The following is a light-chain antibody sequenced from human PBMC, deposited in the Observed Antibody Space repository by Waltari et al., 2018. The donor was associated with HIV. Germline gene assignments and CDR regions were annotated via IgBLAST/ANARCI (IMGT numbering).Light chain of an antibody. V-gene: IGLV3-1*01. Sequence: SYELTPPPSVSVSPGQTASINCSGDTLGDKFACWYLQKPGQSPVLVIYEDNKRHSGIPERFSGSNAGNTATLTITGTQAMDEGDYYCQAWDSSIVVFGGGTKLTVL. J-gene: IGLJ2*01. CDR2: EDN. CDR3: QAWDSSIVV. CDR1: TLGDKF.